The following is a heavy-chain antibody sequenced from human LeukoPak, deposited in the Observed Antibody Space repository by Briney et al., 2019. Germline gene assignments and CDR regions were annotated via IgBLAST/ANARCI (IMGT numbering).Heavy chain of an antibody. J-gene: IGHJ5*01. V-gene: IGHV4-61*02. Sequence: SQTLCLTCTVSGGSISSGSYYWSWIRQPAGKGLEWIGRIYTSGSTNYNPSLKSRVTISVDTSKNQSSLKLSSVTAADTAVYYCARNALRTIMSYNSNWYDYWGQGTLVTVSS. CDR1: GGSISSGSYY. D-gene: IGHD1-1*01. CDR2: IYTSGST. CDR3: ARNALRTIMSYNSNWYDY.